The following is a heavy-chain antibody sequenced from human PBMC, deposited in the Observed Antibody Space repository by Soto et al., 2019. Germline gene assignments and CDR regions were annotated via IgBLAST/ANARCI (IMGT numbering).Heavy chain of an antibody. CDR2: ISYDGTNK. D-gene: IGHD5-18*01. V-gene: IGHV3-30*18. J-gene: IGHJ6*02. Sequence: LRLSCAVSGFTFGSYGMHWVRQAPGKGLEWVAVISYDGTNKYYADSVKGRFTISRDNSKNTLYLQMNSLRVEDTAVYYCAKDRIQLKFYDYYGMDVWGQGTTVTVSS. CDR3: AKDRIQLKFYDYYGMDV. CDR1: GFTFGSYG.